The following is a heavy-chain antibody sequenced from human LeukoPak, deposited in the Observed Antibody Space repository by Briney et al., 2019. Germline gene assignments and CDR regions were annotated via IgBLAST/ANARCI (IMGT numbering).Heavy chain of an antibody. CDR3: ARVALLNFLARHHGYFDL. D-gene: IGHD2/OR15-2a*01. J-gene: IGHJ2*01. V-gene: IGHV4-61*02. CDR2: IHTSGST. CDR1: GGSIGSGSYY. Sequence: PSETLSLTCTVSGGSIGSGSYYWSWIRQPAGKGLEWIGRIHTSGSTNYNPSLKSRVTISVDTSKNQFSLKLSSVTAADTAVYYCARVALLNFLARHHGYFDLWGRGTLVTVSS.